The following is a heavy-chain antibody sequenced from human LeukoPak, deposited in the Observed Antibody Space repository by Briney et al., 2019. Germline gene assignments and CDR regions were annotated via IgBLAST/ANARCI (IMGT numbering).Heavy chain of an antibody. V-gene: IGHV3-48*04. CDR2: ITNSGNSK. CDR3: ARGRTYSSSWPFDY. D-gene: IGHD6-13*01. CDR1: EFTFSSYS. J-gene: IGHJ4*02. Sequence: GGSLRLSCAASEFTFSSYSMNWVRQAPGKGLEWVSYITNSGNSKSYADSVKGRFTISRDNAKNSLYLQMNSLRAEDTAVYYCARGRTYSSSWPFDYWGQGTLVTVSS.